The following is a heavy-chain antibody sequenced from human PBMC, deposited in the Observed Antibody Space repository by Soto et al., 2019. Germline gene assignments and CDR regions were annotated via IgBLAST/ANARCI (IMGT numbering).Heavy chain of an antibody. D-gene: IGHD3-16*01. J-gene: IGHJ6*02. V-gene: IGHV3-49*03. CDR2: IRSKAYGGTT. Sequence: HPGGSLRLSCTASGFTFGDYAMSWFRQAPGKGLEWVGFIRSKAYGGTTEYAASVKGRFTISRDDSKSIAYLQMNSLKTEDTAVYYCGGAHYYYGMDVWGQGTTVTVSS. CDR1: GFTFGDYA. CDR3: GGAHYYYGMDV.